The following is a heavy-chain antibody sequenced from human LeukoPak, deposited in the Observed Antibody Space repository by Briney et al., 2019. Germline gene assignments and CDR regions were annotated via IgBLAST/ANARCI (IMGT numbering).Heavy chain of an antibody. J-gene: IGHJ4*02. Sequence: PSQTLSLTCTVSGGSISSGGYYWSWIRQHPGKGLEWIGYIYYSGSTNYNPSLKSRVTISVDTSKNQFSLKLSSVTAADTAVYYCARAGGGYDPIDYWGQGTLVTVSS. CDR1: GGSISSGGYY. V-gene: IGHV4-31*03. CDR3: ARAGGGYDPIDY. CDR2: IYYSGST. D-gene: IGHD5-12*01.